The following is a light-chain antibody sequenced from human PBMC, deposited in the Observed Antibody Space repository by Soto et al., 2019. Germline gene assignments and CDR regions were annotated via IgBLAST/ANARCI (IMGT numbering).Light chain of an antibody. Sequence: EIVLTQSPATLSLSPGERATLSCRASQSVSNFLAWYQQKPGQAPRLLISDASNRATGILGRFSGSGSGTDFSLTISSLEPEDFAVYYCQQRSNWPWTFGQGTKVEIK. CDR3: QQRSNWPWT. CDR2: DAS. CDR1: QSVSNF. V-gene: IGKV3-11*01. J-gene: IGKJ1*01.